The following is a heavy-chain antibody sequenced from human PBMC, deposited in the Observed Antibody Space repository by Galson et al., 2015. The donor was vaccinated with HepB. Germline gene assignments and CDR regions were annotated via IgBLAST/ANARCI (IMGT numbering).Heavy chain of an antibody. CDR1: GGTFSSYA. V-gene: IGHV1-69*04. Sequence: SVKVSCKASGGTFSSYAISWVRQAPGQGLEWMGRIIPILGIANYAQKFQGRVTITADKSTSTAYMELSSLRSEDTAVYYCARGGRGYYDSSGYYSDWGQGTLVTVSS. D-gene: IGHD3-22*01. CDR3: ARGGRGYYDSSGYYSD. J-gene: IGHJ4*02. CDR2: IIPILGIA.